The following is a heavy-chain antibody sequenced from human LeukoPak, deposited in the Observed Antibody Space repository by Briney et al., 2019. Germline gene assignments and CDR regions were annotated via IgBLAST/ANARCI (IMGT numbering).Heavy chain of an antibody. D-gene: IGHD1-1*01. Sequence: GGSLRLSCAASGFTFSIYEVNWVRQAPGKRLEWLSYISSRSTSIYYADSVKGRFTISRDNAKNSLYLQMNSLRADDTAVYYCAELEDEGYWGQGTLVIVSS. J-gene: IGHJ4*02. CDR2: ISSRSTSI. V-gene: IGHV3-48*03. CDR1: GFTFSIYE. CDR3: AELEDEGY.